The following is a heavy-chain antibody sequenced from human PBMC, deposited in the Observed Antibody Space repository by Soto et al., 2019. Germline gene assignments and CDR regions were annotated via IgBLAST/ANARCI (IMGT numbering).Heavy chain of an antibody. V-gene: IGHV1-69*01. CDR3: ARSQGSSTSLEIYYYYYYGMDV. J-gene: IGHJ6*02. D-gene: IGHD2-2*01. Sequence: QVQLVQSGAEVKKPGSSVKVSCKASGGTFSSYAISWVRQAPGQGLEWMGGIIPISGTANYAQKFPGRVTITADESTSTAYMELSSLGSEDTAVYYCARSQGSSTSLEIYYYYYYGMDVWGQGTTVTVSS. CDR1: GGTFSSYA. CDR2: IIPISGTA.